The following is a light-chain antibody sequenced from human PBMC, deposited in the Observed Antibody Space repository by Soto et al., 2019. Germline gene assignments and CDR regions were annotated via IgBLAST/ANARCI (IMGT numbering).Light chain of an antibody. V-gene: IGKV3-20*01. Sequence: EVVLTQSPGTLSLSPGERATLSCRASQSINNNLAWYQHKPGQAHRLLIYSSSSRAAGIPDRFSGSVSRTDFTITISRLEHEDFAVYYCQQYGTSRVTFGPGTKVDIK. J-gene: IGKJ3*01. CDR3: QQYGTSRVT. CDR1: QSINNN. CDR2: SSS.